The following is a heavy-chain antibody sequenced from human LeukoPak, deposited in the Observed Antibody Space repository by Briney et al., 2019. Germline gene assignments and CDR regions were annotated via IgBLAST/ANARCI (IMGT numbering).Heavy chain of an antibody. V-gene: IGHV3-15*01. D-gene: IGHD3-22*01. Sequence: PGGSLRLSCAASGFTSTNTWMTWVRQAPGKGLEWVGRIKSSSDGGTTDYAAPVKGRFTISRDNSKNTLYLQMNSLTAEDTAVYYCARDGYYYDSSPRVYYIHYWGQGTLVTVSS. J-gene: IGHJ4*02. CDR2: IKSSSDGGTT. CDR1: GFTSTNTW. CDR3: ARDGYYYDSSPRVYYIHY.